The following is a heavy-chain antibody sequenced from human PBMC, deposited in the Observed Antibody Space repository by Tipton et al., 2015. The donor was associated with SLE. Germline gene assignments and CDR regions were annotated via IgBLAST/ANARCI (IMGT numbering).Heavy chain of an antibody. CDR1: GGSISSYY. Sequence: TLSLTCTVSGGSISSYYWSWIRQPPGKGLEWIGYIYYSGSTNYNPSLKSRVTISVDTSKNQFSLKLSSVTAADTAVYYCARDVPQAVAGGMDVWGQGTTVTVSS. CDR3: ARDVPQAVAGGMDV. D-gene: IGHD6-19*01. V-gene: IGHV4-59*01. J-gene: IGHJ6*02. CDR2: IYYSGST.